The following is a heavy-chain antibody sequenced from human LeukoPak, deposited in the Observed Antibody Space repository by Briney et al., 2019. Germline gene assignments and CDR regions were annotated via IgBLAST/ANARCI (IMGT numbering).Heavy chain of an antibody. J-gene: IGHJ3*02. CDR1: GYAFTRHY. V-gene: IGHV1-46*01. D-gene: IGHD7-27*01. CDR3: AREEGNWGDAFDI. CDR2: INPSGSST. Sequence: ASVKVSCKASGYAFTRHYMHWVRQALGQGLEWMGLINPSGSSTIYAQKFQGRVTMTRDMSTSTDYMELSSLRSEDTAVYYCAREEGNWGDAFDIWGQGTMVTVSS.